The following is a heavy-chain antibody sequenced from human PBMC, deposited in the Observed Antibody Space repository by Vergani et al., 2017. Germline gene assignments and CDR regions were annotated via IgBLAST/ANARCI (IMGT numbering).Heavy chain of an antibody. CDR3: AKDMNTKSTTGADVQH. V-gene: IGHV3-9*01. J-gene: IGHJ1*01. Sequence: EVQLVESGGGLVQPGRSLRLSCAASGFTFDDYAMHWVRQAPGKGLGWVSGISWNSGSIGYADSVKGRFTISRDNAENSLYLQMNSLRAEDTALYYCAKDMNTKSTTGADVQHWGQGTLVSVSS. D-gene: IGHD5/OR15-5a*01. CDR2: ISWNSGSI. CDR1: GFTFDDYA.